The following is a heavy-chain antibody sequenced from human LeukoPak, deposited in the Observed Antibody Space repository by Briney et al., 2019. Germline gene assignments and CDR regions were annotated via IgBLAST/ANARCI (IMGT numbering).Heavy chain of an antibody. D-gene: IGHD3-22*01. CDR2: ITGIGGST. CDR3: AKVGYYYDSSGFYYFDY. J-gene: IGHJ4*02. CDR1: GFTFSSYA. V-gene: IGHV3-23*01. Sequence: AGGSLRPSCAASGFTFSSYATRWVRTAPGKGRGWVSAITGIGGSTYYAGSVKGRFTISRDNSKNTLYLQMNSLRAEDTAVYYCAKVGYYYDSSGFYYFDYWGRGTLVTVSS.